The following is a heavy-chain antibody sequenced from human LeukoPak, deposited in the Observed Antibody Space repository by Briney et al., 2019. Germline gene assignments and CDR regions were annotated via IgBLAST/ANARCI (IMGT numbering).Heavy chain of an antibody. J-gene: IGHJ4*02. D-gene: IGHD6-13*01. V-gene: IGHV5-51*01. CDR2: IYPGDSDT. Sequence: GESLKISCKGSGYSFTSYWIGWVRQMPGKGLEWMGIIYPGDSDTRYSPSSQGQVTISVDTSTSTVYLQWSSLKASDTAIYYCARFALSSSLDYWGQGTLVTVSP. CDR1: GYSFTSYW. CDR3: ARFALSSSLDY.